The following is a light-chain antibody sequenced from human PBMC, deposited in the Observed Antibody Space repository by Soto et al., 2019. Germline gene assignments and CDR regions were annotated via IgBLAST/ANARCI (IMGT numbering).Light chain of an antibody. J-gene: IGKJ1*01. CDR1: QSVPKNY. V-gene: IGKV3-20*01. CDR3: HQNATSPQT. CDR2: GPS. Sequence: EIVLTQSPGTLSLSPGERATLSCRASQSVPKNYLAWYQQKPGQAPRLLIYGPSSRATGIPDRFSGSGSGTDFTLSISRLEPEDFAVYYCHQNATSPQTFGQGTKVEIK.